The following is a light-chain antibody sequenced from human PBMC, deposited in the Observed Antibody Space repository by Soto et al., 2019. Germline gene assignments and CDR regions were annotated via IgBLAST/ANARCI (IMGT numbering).Light chain of an antibody. CDR2: YDD. CDR1: TSNIGKNT. Sequence: QSVLTQPPSVSEGPGQRVTISCSGSTSNIGKNTVNWYQQLPGEAPKLFIYYDDLLASGVSDRFSGSKSGTSASLAISRLQSEDEADYYCGAWDDSLNGWVFGGGTKLTVL. CDR3: GAWDDSLNGWV. J-gene: IGLJ3*02. V-gene: IGLV1-36*01.